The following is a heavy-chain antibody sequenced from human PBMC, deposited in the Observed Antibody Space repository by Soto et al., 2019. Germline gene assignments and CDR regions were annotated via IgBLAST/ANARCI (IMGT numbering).Heavy chain of an antibody. CDR2: INAGNGNT. V-gene: IGHV1-3*01. J-gene: IGHJ5*02. CDR1: GYTSTSYA. Sequence: ASVKVSCKASGYTSTSYAMHWVRQAPGQRLEWMGWINAGNGNTKYSQKFQGRVTITRDTSASTAYMELSSLRSEDTAVYYCARGCSGGSCYSSWFDPWGQGTLVTVSS. CDR3: ARGCSGGSCYSSWFDP. D-gene: IGHD2-15*01.